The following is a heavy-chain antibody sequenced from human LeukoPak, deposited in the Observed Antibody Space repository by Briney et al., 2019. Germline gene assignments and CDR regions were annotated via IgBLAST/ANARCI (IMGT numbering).Heavy chain of an antibody. V-gene: IGHV4-59*08. CDR2: IYYSGST. CDR3: ASPYYYGSGSYHVGMDV. J-gene: IGHJ6*02. Sequence: PSETLSLTCTVSGGSISSYYWSWIRQPPGKGLEWIGYIYYSGSTNYNPSLKSRVTISVDTSKNQFSLKLSSVTAADTAVYYCASPYYYGSGSYHVGMDVWGQGTTVTVSS. CDR1: GGSISSYY. D-gene: IGHD3-10*01.